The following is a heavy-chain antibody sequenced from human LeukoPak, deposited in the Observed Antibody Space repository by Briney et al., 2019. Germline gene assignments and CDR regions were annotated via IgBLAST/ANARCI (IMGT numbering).Heavy chain of an antibody. CDR3: ARQRYSSSWLDY. J-gene: IGHJ4*02. V-gene: IGHV4-59*08. D-gene: IGHD6-13*01. CDR2: IYYSGST. Sequence: SETLSLTCTVSGGSISSYYWSWIRQPPGKGLEWIGYIYYSGSTNYNPSLKSRVTISVDTSKNQFSLKLSSVTAADTAVYYCARQRYSSSWLDYWGQGTLVTVSS. CDR1: GGSISSYY.